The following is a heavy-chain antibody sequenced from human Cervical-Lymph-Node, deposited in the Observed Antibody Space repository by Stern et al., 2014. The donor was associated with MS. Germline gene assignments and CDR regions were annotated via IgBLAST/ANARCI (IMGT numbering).Heavy chain of an antibody. CDR3: ARSDHLPFDY. J-gene: IGHJ4*02. D-gene: IGHD1-14*01. V-gene: IGHV3-48*01. CDR1: GFTFSTYS. Sequence: EVQLVESGGGLVQPGGSLRLSCAASGFTFSTYSMNWVRQAPGKGLEWIAYISRRSSSIYYADSVRGRFTISRDNAKNSLFLQMNSLRAEDTAVFYCARSDHLPFDYWGQGTPVTVSS. CDR2: ISRRSSSI.